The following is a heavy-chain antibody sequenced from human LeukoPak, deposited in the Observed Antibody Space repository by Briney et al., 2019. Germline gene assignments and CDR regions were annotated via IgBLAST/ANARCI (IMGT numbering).Heavy chain of an antibody. V-gene: IGHV3-7*01. J-gene: IGHJ4*02. CDR2: IKQDGREK. CDR1: GFTFTCCW. CDR3: ARDRGFFDY. Sequence: GGSLRLSCAASGFTFTCCWMSWVRQTPGKGLEWVASIKQDGREKFYADSVKGRFTISRDNAKNSLYLQVNSLRVEDTAVYFCARDRGFFDYWGQGTLVTVSS.